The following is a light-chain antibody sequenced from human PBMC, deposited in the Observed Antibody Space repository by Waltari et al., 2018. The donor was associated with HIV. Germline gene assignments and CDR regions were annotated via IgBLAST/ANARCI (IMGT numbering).Light chain of an antibody. J-gene: IGLJ1*01. CDR1: NIGSKS. V-gene: IGLV3-21*04. Sequence: SYVLTQPPSVPVAPGKTARITCGGNNIGSKSVHWYQQKPGQAPVLVIYYDSDRPSGIPERFSGSNSGNTATLTISRVEAGDEVDYYCQVWDSSSDTYVFGTGTKVTVL. CDR3: QVWDSSSDTYV. CDR2: YDS.